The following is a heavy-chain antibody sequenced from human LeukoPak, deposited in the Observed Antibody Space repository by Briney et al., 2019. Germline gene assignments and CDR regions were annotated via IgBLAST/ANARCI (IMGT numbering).Heavy chain of an antibody. CDR1: EFTFSSYG. D-gene: IGHD2-15*01. J-gene: IGHJ4*02. Sequence: GGSLRLSCAASEFTFSSYGMHWVRQAPGKGLEWVSAISGSGGSTYYADSVKGRFTISRDNSKNTLYLQMNSLRAEDTAVYYCAKRVRGCSGGSCYGSLGYWGQGTLVTVSS. V-gene: IGHV3-23*01. CDR3: AKRVRGCSGGSCYGSLGY. CDR2: ISGSGGST.